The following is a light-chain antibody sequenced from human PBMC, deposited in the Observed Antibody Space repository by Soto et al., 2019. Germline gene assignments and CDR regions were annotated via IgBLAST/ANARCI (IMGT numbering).Light chain of an antibody. CDR2: DAS. Sequence: DIQMTQSPSSLSASVGDRVTITCQASQDISNCLNWYQQKPGKAPKLLIYDASNLETGVPSRFRATGAVTHFTFTLSTLQPEEIATHFCQQYDILPPYTFGQGTKLEIK. CDR1: QDISNC. J-gene: IGKJ2*01. V-gene: IGKV1-33*01. CDR3: QQYDILPPYT.